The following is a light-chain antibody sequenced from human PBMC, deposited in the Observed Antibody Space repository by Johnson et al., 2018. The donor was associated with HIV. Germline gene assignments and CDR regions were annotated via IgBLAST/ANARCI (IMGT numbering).Light chain of an antibody. V-gene: IGLV1-51*01. CDR1: SSNIGNNY. Sequence: QSVLTQPPSVSAAPGQKVTISCSGSSSNIGNNYVSWYQQLPGTAPKLLIYDNNKRPSGIPDRFSGSKSGTSATLGITGLQTGDEADYYCGTWVSSLSVGVVGTGAKVTVL. J-gene: IGLJ1*01. CDR3: GTWVSSLSVGV. CDR2: DNN.